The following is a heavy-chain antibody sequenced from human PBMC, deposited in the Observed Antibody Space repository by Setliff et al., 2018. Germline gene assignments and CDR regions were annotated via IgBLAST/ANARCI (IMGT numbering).Heavy chain of an antibody. Sequence: PGGSLRLSCAASGFIFDDYGMSWVRQAPGKGLVWVSRINWMGNSIGYADSVKGRFTISRDNAKNSVYLQMNSLRAEDTAVYYCASANTTGYYYFDYWGQGTLVTVSS. D-gene: IGHD1-26*01. V-gene: IGHV3-20*04. CDR2: INWMGNSI. CDR3: ASANTTGYYYFDY. CDR1: GFIFDDYG. J-gene: IGHJ4*02.